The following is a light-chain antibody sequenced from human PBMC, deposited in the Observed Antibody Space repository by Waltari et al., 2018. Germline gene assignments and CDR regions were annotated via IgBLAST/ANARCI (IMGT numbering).Light chain of an antibody. CDR1: QRLVHSAGHTY. CDR3: MQGIHWPYT. CDR2: KVS. J-gene: IGKJ2*01. Sequence: DVVMTQSPLSLPVIPGQPASIPCMSRQRLVHSAGHTYLMWFQQRPGQAPRRLIYKVSNRESGVPDRFSGSGSDTDFTLKISRVEADDVGVYYCMQGIHWPYTFGQGTKLDIK. V-gene: IGKV2-30*02.